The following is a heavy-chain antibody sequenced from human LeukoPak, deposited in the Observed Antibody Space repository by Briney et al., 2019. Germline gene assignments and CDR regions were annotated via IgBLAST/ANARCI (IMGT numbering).Heavy chain of an antibody. V-gene: IGHV4-34*01. J-gene: IGHJ4*02. CDR1: GGSFSGYY. CDR2: INHSGST. CDR3: ARRVVRGRHDY. D-gene: IGHD3-10*01. Sequence: SETLSLTCGVYGGSFSGYYWSWIRQPPGKGLEWIGEINHSGSTNSNPSLKSRVTLSVDTSKSQFSLRLTSVTAADTAVYYCARRVVRGRHDYWGQGTLVTVSS.